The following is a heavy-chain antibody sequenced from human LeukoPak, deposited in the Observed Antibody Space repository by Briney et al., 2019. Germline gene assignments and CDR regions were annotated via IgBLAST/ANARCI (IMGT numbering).Heavy chain of an antibody. CDR2: IYYSGST. D-gene: IGHD2-21*02. Sequence: PSETLSLTCTVSGGSISSYYWSWIRQPPGKGLEWIGYIYYSGSTNYNPSVKSRVTISVDTSKNQSSLKLTSVTAADTAVYYCARGARVTPFDYWGQGTLVTVSS. J-gene: IGHJ4*02. CDR1: GGSISSYY. CDR3: ARGARVTPFDY. V-gene: IGHV4-59*01.